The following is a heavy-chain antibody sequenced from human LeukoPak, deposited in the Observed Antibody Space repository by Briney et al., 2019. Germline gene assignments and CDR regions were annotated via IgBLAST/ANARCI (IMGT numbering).Heavy chain of an antibody. J-gene: IGHJ4*02. CDR2: IRNDGSNK. CDR3: ASLRDYYDSSGYQTPVDY. D-gene: IGHD3-22*01. CDR1: GFTFSSYG. V-gene: IGHV3-30*02. Sequence: PGGSLRLSCAASGFTFSSYGMHWVRQAPGKGLEWVAFIRNDGSNKYYADSVKGRLTISRDNSKNTLYLQMNSLRAEGTAVYYCASLRDYYDSSGYQTPVDYWGQGTLVTVSS.